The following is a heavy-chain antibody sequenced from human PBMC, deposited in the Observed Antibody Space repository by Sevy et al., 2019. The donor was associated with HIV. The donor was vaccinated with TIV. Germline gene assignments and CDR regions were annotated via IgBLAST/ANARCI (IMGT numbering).Heavy chain of an antibody. V-gene: IGHV3-15*01. Sequence: GGSLRLSCAASGFTFSNAWMSWVRQAPGKGLEWVGRIKSNTDGGTTDYAAPVKGRFTISRDDSKNTLYLQMNSLKTEDTAVYYCTTDGTHYDFWSGYRHDYYYYYGMDVWGQGTTVTVSS. CDR3: TTDGTHYDFWSGYRHDYYYYYGMDV. D-gene: IGHD3-3*01. J-gene: IGHJ6*02. CDR2: IKSNTDGGTT. CDR1: GFTFSNAW.